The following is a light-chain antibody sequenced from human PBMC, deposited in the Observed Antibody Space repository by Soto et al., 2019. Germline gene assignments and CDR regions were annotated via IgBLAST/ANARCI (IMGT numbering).Light chain of an antibody. CDR3: SSCRGGNPDYV. V-gene: IGLV2-8*01. CDR1: SSDVGGYDY. J-gene: IGLJ1*01. Sequence: QSALAQPPSASGSPGQSVTISCTGTSSDVGGYDYVSWYQQHPGKAPKPMFYEVTIRPSGVSDRCSGSKSGNTASLTVSGLQAEDEADHYCSSCRGGNPDYVFGPGTNMTVL. CDR2: EVT.